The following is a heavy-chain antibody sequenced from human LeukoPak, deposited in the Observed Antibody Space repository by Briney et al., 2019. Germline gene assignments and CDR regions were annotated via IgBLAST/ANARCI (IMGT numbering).Heavy chain of an antibody. D-gene: IGHD4-17*01. J-gene: IGHJ4*01. CDR2: IKEDGSDK. CDR1: GFSFSGYW. Sequence: PGGSLRLSCAAFGFSFSGYWMTWVRQAPGKGLEWVANIKEDGSDKYYVDSVKGRCTISRDNAKNSLYLQMNSLRAEDTAVYYCTRYGDDDTPGLNWGHGTLVTVSS. CDR3: TRYGDDDTPGLN. V-gene: IGHV3-7*04.